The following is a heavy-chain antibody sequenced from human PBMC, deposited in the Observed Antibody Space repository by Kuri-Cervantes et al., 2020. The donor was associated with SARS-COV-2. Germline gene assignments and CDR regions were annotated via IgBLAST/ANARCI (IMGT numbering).Heavy chain of an antibody. CDR1: GFTFSSYG. D-gene: IGHD3-3*01. J-gene: IGHJ4*02. CDR2: IRYDGSNK. V-gene: IGHV3-30*02. Sequence: GESLKISCAASGFTFSSYGMHWVRQAPGKGLERVAFIRYDGSNKYYADSVKDRFTISRDNSKNTLYLQMNSLRAEDTAVYYCAKPGVVRSAFDYWGQGTLVTVSS. CDR3: AKPGVVRSAFDY.